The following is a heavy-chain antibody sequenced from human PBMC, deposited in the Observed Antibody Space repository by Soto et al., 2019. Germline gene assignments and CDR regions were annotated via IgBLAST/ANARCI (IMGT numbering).Heavy chain of an antibody. CDR3: APQVVPTATKKP. V-gene: IGHV4-34*12. CDR2: IIHTGST. CDR1: DVLISHSGYY. D-gene: IGHD2-2*01. J-gene: IGHJ4*02. Sequence: SEPLSLTCSVSDVLISHSGYYWPRVRQQAGKGLEWIGEIIHTGSTNYKPSLKTRDTMSIDTSKKQFSLKLSSGTAADTAVYYWAPQVVPTATKKPWGQGTLVTVS.